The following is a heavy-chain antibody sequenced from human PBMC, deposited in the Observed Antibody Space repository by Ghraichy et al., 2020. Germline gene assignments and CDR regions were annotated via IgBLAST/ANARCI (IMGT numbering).Heavy chain of an antibody. CDR1: GFTFSSYS. V-gene: IGHV3-21*01. J-gene: IGHJ3*02. CDR3: ARENPGTTGTTDYAFDI. D-gene: IGHD1-1*01. CDR2: ISSSSSYI. Sequence: GGSLRLSCAASGFTFSSYSMNWVRQAPGKGLEWVSSISSSSSYIYYADSLKGRFTISRDNAKNSLYLQMSSLRAEDTAVYYCARENPGTTGTTDYAFDIWGQGTMVTVSS.